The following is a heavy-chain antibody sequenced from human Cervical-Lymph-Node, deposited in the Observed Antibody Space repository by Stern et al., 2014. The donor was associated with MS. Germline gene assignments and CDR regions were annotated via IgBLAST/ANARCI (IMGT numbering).Heavy chain of an antibody. D-gene: IGHD6-13*01. Sequence: QLVESGGGLIQPGGSLRLSCAASGFTVSINYMYWVRQAPGKGLEWVSYVDAGGTTTYAESVKGRVIIFREDSKNSLFLQMNSLRVDDTAVYFCARAATGSLFDYWGQGTLVSVSS. CDR2: VDAGGTT. J-gene: IGHJ4*02. CDR1: GFTVSINY. V-gene: IGHV3-53*01. CDR3: ARAATGSLFDY.